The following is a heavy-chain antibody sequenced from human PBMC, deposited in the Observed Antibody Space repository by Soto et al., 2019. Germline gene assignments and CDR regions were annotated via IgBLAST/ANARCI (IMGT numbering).Heavy chain of an antibody. CDR3: ARHFNDFWSGYYPEDYYGMDV. CDR2: IYPGDSDT. CDR1: GYSFTSYW. V-gene: IGHV5-51*01. Sequence: GESLKISCKGSGYSFTSYWIGWVRQMPGKGLEWMGIIYPGDSDTRYSPSFQGQVTISADKSISTAYLQWSSLKASDTAMYYCARHFNDFWSGYYPEDYYGMDVWGQGTTVTVSS. D-gene: IGHD3-3*01. J-gene: IGHJ6*02.